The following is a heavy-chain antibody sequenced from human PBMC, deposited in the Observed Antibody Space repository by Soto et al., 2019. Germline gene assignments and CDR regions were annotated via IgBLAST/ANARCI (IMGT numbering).Heavy chain of an antibody. CDR1: GGSISSSSYY. Sequence: PSETLSLTCTVSGGSISSSSYYWGWIRQPPGKGLEWIGSIYYSGSTYYNPSLKSRVTISVDTSKNQFSLKLSSVTAADTAVYYCARLSRSGPTKIDYWGQGTLVTVSS. V-gene: IGHV4-39*01. D-gene: IGHD1-1*01. CDR2: IYYSGST. J-gene: IGHJ4*02. CDR3: ARLSRSGPTKIDY.